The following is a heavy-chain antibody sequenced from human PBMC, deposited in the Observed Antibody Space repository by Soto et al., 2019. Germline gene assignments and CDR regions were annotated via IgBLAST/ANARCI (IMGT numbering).Heavy chain of an antibody. V-gene: IGHV1-18*01. CDR2: ISAYNGNT. Sequence: ASVKVSCKASGSTFTSYGFSWVRQAPGQGLEWMGWISAYNGNTNYAQQLQGRVTMTTDTSTSTAYRELRSLRSDDTAVYYCARVALRFLGWSYDSLDIWSQGTMVTGSS. J-gene: IGHJ3*02. CDR3: ARVALRFLGWSYDSLDI. CDR1: GSTFTSYG. D-gene: IGHD3-3*01.